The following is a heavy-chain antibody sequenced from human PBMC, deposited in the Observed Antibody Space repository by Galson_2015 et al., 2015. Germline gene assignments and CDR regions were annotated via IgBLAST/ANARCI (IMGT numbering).Heavy chain of an antibody. D-gene: IGHD5-18*01. CDR3: ARGRCYGFDY. J-gene: IGHJ4*02. Sequence: SLRLSCAASGFTFSDHYMDWVRQAPGKGLEWVGRTRNKANSYTTEYAASVKGRFTISRDDSKNSLYLQMNSLKTEDTAVYYCARGRCYGFDYWGQGTLVTVSS. CDR1: GFTFSDHY. V-gene: IGHV3-72*01. CDR2: TRNKANSYTT.